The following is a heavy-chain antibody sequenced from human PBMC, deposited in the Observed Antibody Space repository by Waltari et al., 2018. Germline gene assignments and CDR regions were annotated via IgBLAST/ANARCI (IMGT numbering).Heavy chain of an antibody. Sequence: EVQLVESGGGLVKPGGSLRLSCAASGFTFSSYSMNWVRQAPGKGLEWVSSISSSSGYIYYADSVKGRFTISRDNAKNSLYLQMNSLRAEDTAVYYCARDLYFDWSKDNDYWGQGTLVTVSS. CDR2: ISSSSGYI. V-gene: IGHV3-21*03. J-gene: IGHJ4*02. CDR1: GFTFSSYS. CDR3: ARDLYFDWSKDNDY. D-gene: IGHD3-9*01.